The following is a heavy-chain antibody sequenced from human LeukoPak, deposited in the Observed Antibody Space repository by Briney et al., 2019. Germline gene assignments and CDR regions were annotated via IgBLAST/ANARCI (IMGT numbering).Heavy chain of an antibody. V-gene: IGHV3-74*01. CDR3: ARPLAVCSGGSCYPYYFDY. Sequence: GGSLRLSCAASGFTFSSYWMHWVRQAPGKGLVWVSHINTVGSRTSYADSVKGRFTISRDNARNTLYLQMNSRRAEDTAVYYCARPLAVCSGGSCYPYYFDYWGQGTLVTASS. CDR2: INTVGSRT. D-gene: IGHD2-15*01. J-gene: IGHJ4*02. CDR1: GFTFSSYW.